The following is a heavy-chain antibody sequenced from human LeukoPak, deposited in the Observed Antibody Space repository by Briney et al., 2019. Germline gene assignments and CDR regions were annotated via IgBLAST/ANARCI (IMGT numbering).Heavy chain of an antibody. J-gene: IGHJ3*02. V-gene: IGHV4-34*01. CDR3: ARGRIVVVVAATTRPDAFDI. CDR1: GGSFSGYY. CDR2: INHSGST. Sequence: PSETLSLTCAVYGGSFSGYYWGWIRQPPGKGLEWIGEINHSGSTNYNPSLKNRVTISVDTSKNQFSLKLSSVTAADTAVYYCARGRIVVVVAATTRPDAFDIWGQGTMVTVSS. D-gene: IGHD2-15*01.